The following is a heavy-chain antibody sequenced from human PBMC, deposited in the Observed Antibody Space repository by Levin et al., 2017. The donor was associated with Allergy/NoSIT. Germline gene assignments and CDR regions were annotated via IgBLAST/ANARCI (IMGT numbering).Heavy chain of an antibody. CDR3: ARYLEGFSGYKHYCYMDV. V-gene: IGHV4-61*02. D-gene: IGHD5-12*01. Sequence: SETLSLTCSVSGDSISRGFYYWSWIRQPAGEGLEWIGRIYVTGSTTYSPSLKRRVTISLDRSKDQVSLKINSVTAADTAVYYCARYLEGFSGYKHYCYMDVWGKGTTVTVSS. CDR1: GDSISRGFYY. J-gene: IGHJ6*03. CDR2: IYVTGST.